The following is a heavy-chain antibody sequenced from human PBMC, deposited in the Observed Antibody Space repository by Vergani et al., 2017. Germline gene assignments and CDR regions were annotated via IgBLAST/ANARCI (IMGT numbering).Heavy chain of an antibody. D-gene: IGHD2-2*01. CDR3: ARVGPSWPTLYYFDY. CDR2: IKRKTDGGTT. Sequence: EAQLAESGGGLVQPGGSLRLSCAASGFTFSNAWMSWVRQAPGKGLEWVGRIKRKTDGGTTDYAAPVKGRFTIPRDNAKNSLYLQMNSLRAEDTAVYYCARVGPSWPTLYYFDYWGQGTLVTVSS. V-gene: IGHV3-15*01. J-gene: IGHJ4*02. CDR1: GFTFSNAW.